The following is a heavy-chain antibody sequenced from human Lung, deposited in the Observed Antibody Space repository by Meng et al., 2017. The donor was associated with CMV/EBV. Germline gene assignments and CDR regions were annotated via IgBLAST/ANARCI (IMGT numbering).Heavy chain of an antibody. Sequence: GESXKISCAASGFTFSDYYMSWIRQAPGKGLEWVSYISSSGSTIYYADSVKGRFTISGDNAKNSLYLQMNSLRAEDTAVYYCARALVSYIDYWGQGTLVTVSS. CDR3: ARALVSYIDY. D-gene: IGHD3-10*01. CDR1: GFTFSDYY. J-gene: IGHJ4*02. CDR2: ISSSGSTI. V-gene: IGHV3-11*04.